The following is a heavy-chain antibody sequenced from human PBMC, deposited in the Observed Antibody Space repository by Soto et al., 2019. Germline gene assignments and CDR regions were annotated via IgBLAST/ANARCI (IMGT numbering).Heavy chain of an antibody. D-gene: IGHD3-3*01. CDR1: GFTFSSYS. V-gene: IGHV3-48*01. Sequence: PGGSLRLSCAASGFTFSSYSIKWVRQGAWKTLTWRSYISSSSSTIYYADSVKGRFTISRDNAKNSLYLQINSLRGEDKAVYYCARDRYYDLWSGHYYYDYGMDVWGQGTTVTVSS. J-gene: IGHJ6*02. CDR2: ISSSSSTI. CDR3: ARDRYYDLWSGHYYYDYGMDV.